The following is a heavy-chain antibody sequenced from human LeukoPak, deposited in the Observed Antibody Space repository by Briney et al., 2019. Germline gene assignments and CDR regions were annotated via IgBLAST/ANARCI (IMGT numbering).Heavy chain of an antibody. CDR2: INDSGVST. J-gene: IGHJ4*02. CDR3: ARVDSGNYYYFDY. Sequence: PGGSLRLSCVASGFTFSSYDMSWVRQAPGKGLEWVSAINDSGVSTYYADSVKGRFTISRDNSRITLYLQMNSLRVEDTAIYYCARVDSGNYYYFDYWGQGTLVTVSS. CDR1: GFTFSSYD. V-gene: IGHV3-23*01. D-gene: IGHD3-22*01.